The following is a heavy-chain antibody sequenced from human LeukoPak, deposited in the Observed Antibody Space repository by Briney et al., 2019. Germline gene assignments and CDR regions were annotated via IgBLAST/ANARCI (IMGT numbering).Heavy chain of an antibody. CDR2: ISGSGGST. Sequence: PGGSLRLSCAASGFTFSTYWMSWVRQAPGKGLEWVSAISGSGGSTYYADSVKGRFTISRDNSKNTLYLQMNSLRAEDTAVYYCAKGATLIVVVTASDYWGQGTLVTVSS. CDR1: GFTFSTYW. V-gene: IGHV3-23*01. D-gene: IGHD2-21*02. J-gene: IGHJ4*02. CDR3: AKGATLIVVVTASDY.